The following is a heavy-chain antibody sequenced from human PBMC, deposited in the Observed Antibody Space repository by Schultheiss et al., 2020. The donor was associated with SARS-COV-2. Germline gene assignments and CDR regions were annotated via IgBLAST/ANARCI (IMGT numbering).Heavy chain of an antibody. V-gene: IGHV1-18*01. Sequence: ASVKVSCKASGGTFSSYAISWVRQAPGQGLKWMGWISPNNGNTNYAQKLQGRVTMTTDTSTNTAYMELRSLRSDDTAVYYCARAIGGCSGNTCYFDYWGQGTLVTVSS. D-gene: IGHD2-15*01. CDR2: ISPNNGNT. J-gene: IGHJ4*02. CDR1: GGTFSSYA. CDR3: ARAIGGCSGNTCYFDY.